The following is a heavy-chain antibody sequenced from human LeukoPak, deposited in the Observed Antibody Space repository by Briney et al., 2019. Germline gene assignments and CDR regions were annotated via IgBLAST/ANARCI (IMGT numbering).Heavy chain of an antibody. CDR2: INSDGFSI. D-gene: IGHD6-13*01. CDR3: ARETPAAAQYYMDV. V-gene: IGHV3-74*01. Sequence: GGSLRLSCAASGFTFSSYWMHWVRQAPGKGLVWVSRINSDGFSITYADSVKGRFTISRDNAKNSLYLQMNSLRAEDTAVYYCARETPAAAQYYMDVWGKGTTVTVSS. J-gene: IGHJ6*03. CDR1: GFTFSSYW.